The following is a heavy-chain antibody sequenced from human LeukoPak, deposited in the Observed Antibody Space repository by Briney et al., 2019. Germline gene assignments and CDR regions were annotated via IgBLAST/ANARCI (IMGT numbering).Heavy chain of an antibody. J-gene: IGHJ4*02. Sequence: SETLSLTCTVSGGSISSYYWSWIRQPAGKGLEWIGRIYTSGSTNYNPSLKSRVTMSVDTSKNLFSLKLSSVTAADTAVYYCARSEYSSGWYYFDYWGQGTLVTVSS. CDR3: ARSEYSSGWYYFDY. V-gene: IGHV4-4*07. CDR1: GGSISSYY. CDR2: IYTSGST. D-gene: IGHD6-19*01.